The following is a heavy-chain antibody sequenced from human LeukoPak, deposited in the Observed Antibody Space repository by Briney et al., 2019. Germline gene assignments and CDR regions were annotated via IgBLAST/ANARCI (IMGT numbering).Heavy chain of an antibody. CDR2: MNPNSGNT. D-gene: IGHD2-15*01. V-gene: IGHV1-8*01. Sequence: ASVKVSCKASGYTFTSYDISWVRQATGQGLEWMGWMNPNSGNTGYAQKFQGRVTMTRNTSISTAYMELSSLRSEDTAVYYCARQYRYCSGGSCPIWGQGTLVTVSS. CDR3: ARQYRYCSGGSCPI. CDR1: GYTFTSYD. J-gene: IGHJ4*02.